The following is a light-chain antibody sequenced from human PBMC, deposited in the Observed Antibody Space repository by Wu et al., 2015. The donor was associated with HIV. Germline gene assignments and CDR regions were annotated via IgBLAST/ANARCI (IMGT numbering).Light chain of an antibody. J-gene: IGKJ2*03. CDR3: QQYNNWSPYS. V-gene: IGKV3-15*01. Sequence: EIVMTQSPATLSVSPGERATLSCRASQSVSSNLAWYQQKPGQPPRLLIYGASTRATGIPARFSGSESGTEFTLTISSLQSEDFAVYFCQQYNNWSPYSFGQGTKLGIK. CDR1: QSVSSN. CDR2: GAS.